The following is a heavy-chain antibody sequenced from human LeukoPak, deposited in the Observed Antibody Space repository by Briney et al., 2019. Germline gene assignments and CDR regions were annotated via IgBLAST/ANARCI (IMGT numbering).Heavy chain of an antibody. CDR1: GFTFSSYG. CDR3: AKVDYYDSSGPTDY. Sequence: GGSLRLSCAASGFTFSSYGMHWVRQAPGKGLEWVAFIRYDGSNKYYADSVKGRFTISRDNSKNTLYLQMNSLRAEDTAVYYCAKVDYYDSSGPTDYWGQGTLVTVSS. D-gene: IGHD3-22*01. J-gene: IGHJ4*02. V-gene: IGHV3-30*02. CDR2: IRYDGSNK.